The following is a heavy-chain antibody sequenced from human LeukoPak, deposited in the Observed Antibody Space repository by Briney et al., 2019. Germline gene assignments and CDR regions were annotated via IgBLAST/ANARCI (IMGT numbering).Heavy chain of an antibody. V-gene: IGHV3-7*03. J-gene: IGHJ4*02. CDR3: VRNLAVAGTCFDS. Sequence: PGGSLRLSCAASGFTFRNYWMSWVRQAPGTGLEWVANIKQDGSDSNYVTSVRGRFTISRDNGESSLYLQMNSLRAEDTAVYYCVRNLAVAGTCFDSWGQGTLVTVSS. CDR1: GFTFRNYW. CDR2: IKQDGSDS. D-gene: IGHD6-19*01.